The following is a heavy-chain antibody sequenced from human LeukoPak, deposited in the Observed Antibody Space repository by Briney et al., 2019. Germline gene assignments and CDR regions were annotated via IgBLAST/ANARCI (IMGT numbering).Heavy chain of an antibody. CDR1: GGTFSSYA. V-gene: IGHV1-69*04. J-gene: IGHJ2*01. CDR2: IIPILGIA. D-gene: IGHD3-22*01. CDR3: ARDMIVVVNDWHFDL. Sequence: AASVKVSCKASGGTFSSYAISWVRQAPGQGLEWMGRIIPILGIANYAQKFQGRVTITADKSTSTAYMELSSLRSEDTAVYYCARDMIVVVNDWHFDLWGRGTLVTVSS.